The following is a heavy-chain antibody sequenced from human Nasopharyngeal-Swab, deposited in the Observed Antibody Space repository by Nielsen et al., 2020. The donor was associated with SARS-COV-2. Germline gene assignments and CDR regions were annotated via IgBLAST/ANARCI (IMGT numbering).Heavy chain of an antibody. J-gene: IGHJ4*02. V-gene: IGHV1-2*06. D-gene: IGHD3-22*01. CDR2: INPNSGGT. Sequence: ASVKVSCKASGYTFTGYYMHWVRQAPGQGFEWMGRINPNSGGTNYAQKFQGRVTMTRDTSISTAYMELSRLRSDDTAVYYCARGKPLYDSSGYYFDYWGQGTLVTVSS. CDR3: ARGKPLYDSSGYYFDY. CDR1: GYTFTGYY.